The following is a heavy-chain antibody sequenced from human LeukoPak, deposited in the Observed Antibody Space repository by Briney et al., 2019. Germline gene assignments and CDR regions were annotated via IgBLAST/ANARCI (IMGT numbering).Heavy chain of an antibody. CDR2: ISAYNGNT. CDR1: GYTFTSYG. D-gene: IGHD1-14*01. Sequence: ASVKVSCKASGYTFTSYGISWVRQAPGQGLEWMGWISAYNGNTNYAQKLQGRVTMTTDTSTSTAYMELRSLRSDDTAVYYCARDPYNRNHDRTPGGNKHDWFDPWGQGTLVTVSS. CDR3: ARDPYNRNHDRTPGGNKHDWFDP. J-gene: IGHJ5*02. V-gene: IGHV1-18*01.